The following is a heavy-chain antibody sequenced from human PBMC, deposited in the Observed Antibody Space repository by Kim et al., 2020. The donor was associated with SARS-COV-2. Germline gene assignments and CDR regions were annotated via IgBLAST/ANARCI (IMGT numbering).Heavy chain of an antibody. J-gene: IGHJ3*02. CDR2: VFPGDSDD. CDR1: GYSFTKYW. CDR3: ARHKVVSTSVDAFDI. Sequence: GESLKISCKGSGYSFTKYWIGWVRQMPGKGLEWMGIVFPGDSDDRYSPSFRGQVTISADKSISTAYLQWSSLKASGTAMYYCARHKVVSTSVDAFDIWGQGTMVTVSS. D-gene: IGHD2-15*01. V-gene: IGHV5-51*01.